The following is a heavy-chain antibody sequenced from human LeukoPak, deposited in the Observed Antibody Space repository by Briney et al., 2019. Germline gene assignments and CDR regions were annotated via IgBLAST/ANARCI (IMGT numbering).Heavy chain of an antibody. V-gene: IGHV1-46*01. CDR3: ARAGIAAATHIDY. CDR1: GYTFTSYY. D-gene: IGHD6-13*01. Sequence: GASVKVSCKASGYTFTSYYMHWVRQAPGQGLEWTGIINPSGGSTSYAQKFQGRVTMTGDMSTSTVYMELSSLRSEDTAVYYCARAGIAAATHIDYWGQGTLVTVSS. J-gene: IGHJ4*02. CDR2: INPSGGST.